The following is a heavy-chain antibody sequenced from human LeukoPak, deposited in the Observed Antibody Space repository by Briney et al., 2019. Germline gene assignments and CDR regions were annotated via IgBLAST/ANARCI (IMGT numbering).Heavy chain of an antibody. J-gene: IGHJ4*02. CDR2: IYSGGNT. D-gene: IGHD3-16*01. V-gene: IGHV3-66*01. CDR3: ARDPTFYFDY. Sequence: PGGSLRLSCAASGFTVSSNYMSWVRQAPGKRLEWVSVIYSGGNTYYADSLKGRFTISRDNSKNTLYLQMNSLRAEDTAVYYCARDPTFYFDYWGQGTLVTVSS. CDR1: GFTVSSNY.